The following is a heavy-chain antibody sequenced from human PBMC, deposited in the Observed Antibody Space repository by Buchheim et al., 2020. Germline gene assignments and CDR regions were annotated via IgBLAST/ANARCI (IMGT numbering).Heavy chain of an antibody. D-gene: IGHD6-19*01. CDR2: ISYDGSNK. CDR3: AKDSYSSGWYQLHYYYMDV. Sequence: QVQLVESGGGVVQPGRSLRLSCAASGFTFSSYGMHWVRQAPGKGLEWVAVISYDGSNKYYADSVKGRFTISRDNSKNTLYLQMNSLRAEDTAVYYCAKDSYSSGWYQLHYYYMDVWGKGTT. J-gene: IGHJ6*03. CDR1: GFTFSSYG. V-gene: IGHV3-30*18.